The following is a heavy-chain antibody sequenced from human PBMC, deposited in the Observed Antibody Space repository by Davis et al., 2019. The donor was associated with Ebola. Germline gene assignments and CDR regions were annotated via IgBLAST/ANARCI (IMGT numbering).Heavy chain of an antibody. D-gene: IGHD2-15*01. CDR2: INPNSGGT. J-gene: IGHJ4*02. V-gene: IGHV1-2*02. CDR3: ARESGDCSGGSCTYYFDY. Sequence: ASVKVSCKASGYTFTGYYMHWVRQAPGQGLEWMGWINPNSGGTNYAQKFQGRVTMTRDTSISTAYMELSRLRSDDTAVYYCARESGDCSGGSCTYYFDYWGQGTLVTVSS. CDR1: GYTFTGYY.